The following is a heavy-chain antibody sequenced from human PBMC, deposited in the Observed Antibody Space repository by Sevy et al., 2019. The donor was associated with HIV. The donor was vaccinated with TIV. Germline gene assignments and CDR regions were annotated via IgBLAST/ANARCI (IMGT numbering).Heavy chain of an antibody. J-gene: IGHJ5*02. CDR2: ISSSGSTI. CDR3: AREFGSCSGGSCETYH. D-gene: IGHD2-15*01. CDR1: GFTFTDYY. Sequence: GGSLRLSCAASGFTFTDYYMSWIRQAPGKGLEWVSYISSSGSTIYYADSVKGRFTISRDNAKNSLYLQMNSLRAEDTAVYYCAREFGSCSGGSCETYHWGQGTLVTVSS. V-gene: IGHV3-11*01.